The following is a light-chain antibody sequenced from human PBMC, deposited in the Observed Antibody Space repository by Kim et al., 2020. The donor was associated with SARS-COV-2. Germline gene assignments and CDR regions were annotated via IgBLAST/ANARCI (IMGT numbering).Light chain of an antibody. J-gene: IGKJ1*01. CDR1: QSVSSSY. CDR2: GAA. Sequence: PGERATLSCRASQSVSSSYLAWYQQKPGQAPRLLIYGAASRATGIPDRFSGSGSGTDFTLTISRLEPEDFAVYYCQQYGSSPPRTFGQGTKVDIK. CDR3: QQYGSSPPRT. V-gene: IGKV3-20*01.